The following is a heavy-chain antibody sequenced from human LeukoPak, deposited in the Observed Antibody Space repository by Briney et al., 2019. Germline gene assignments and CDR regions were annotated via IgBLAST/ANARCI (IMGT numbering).Heavy chain of an antibody. D-gene: IGHD2-21*02. CDR3: ASSDLADYYYYGMDV. CDR1: GFTLSGNH. J-gene: IGHJ6*02. CDR2: ISSSSSYI. Sequence: GGSLRLSCAAFGFTLSGNHMNWVRQAPGKGLEWVSSISSSSSYIYYADSVKGRFTVSRDNAKNSLYLQMNSLRAEDTAVYYCASSDLADYYYYGMDVWGQGTTVTVSS. V-gene: IGHV3-21*01.